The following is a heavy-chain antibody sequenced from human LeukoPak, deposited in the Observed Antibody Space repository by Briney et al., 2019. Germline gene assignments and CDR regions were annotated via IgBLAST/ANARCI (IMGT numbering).Heavy chain of an antibody. CDR1: GFTFEDYA. CDR3: AKDRDTTGYEH. J-gene: IGHJ1*01. Sequence: PGGSLRLSCAASGFTFEDYAMHWVRQAPGKGLEWVSFVTGDGSSTYYADSVKCRFTISRDNSKNSLYLQMNSLRIEDTALYYCAKDRDTTGYEHWGQGTLVTVSS. CDR2: VTGDGSST. D-gene: IGHD3-22*01. V-gene: IGHV3-43*02.